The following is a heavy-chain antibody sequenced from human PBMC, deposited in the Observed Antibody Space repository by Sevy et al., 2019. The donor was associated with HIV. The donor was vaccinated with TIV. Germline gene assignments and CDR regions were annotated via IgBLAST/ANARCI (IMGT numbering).Heavy chain of an antibody. CDR2: VSFDGSNK. J-gene: IGHJ6*02. V-gene: IGHV3-30*03. CDR3: ARPRANYVDHYFFYAMDV. Sequence: GGSLRLSCAASGFAFSTHGMHWVRQAPGKGLEWVAVVSFDGSNKYYADSVKGRFTISRDNFKNTLFLQMNSLTTEDTAVYYCARPRANYVDHYFFYAMDVWGQGTTVTVSS. CDR1: GFAFSTHG. D-gene: IGHD4-17*01.